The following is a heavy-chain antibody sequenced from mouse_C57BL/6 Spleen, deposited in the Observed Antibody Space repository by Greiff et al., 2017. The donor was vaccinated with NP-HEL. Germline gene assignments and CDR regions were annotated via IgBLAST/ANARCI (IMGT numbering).Heavy chain of an antibody. Sequence: MPGQGLAWIGEIDPSDSYTNYNQKFKGKSTLTVDKSSSTAYMQLSSLTSEDSAVYYCARSAGLRAWFAYWGQGTLVTVSA. D-gene: IGHD2-4*01. V-gene: IGHV1-69*01. CDR3: ARSAGLRAWFAY. J-gene: IGHJ3*01. CDR2: IDPSDSYT.